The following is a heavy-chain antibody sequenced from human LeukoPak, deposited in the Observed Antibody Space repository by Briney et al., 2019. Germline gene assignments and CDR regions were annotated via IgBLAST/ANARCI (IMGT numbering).Heavy chain of an antibody. CDR2: IYPSDSDT. D-gene: IGHD6-13*01. V-gene: IGHV5-51*01. CDR1: GYRFTSYW. J-gene: IGHJ3*01. Sequence: GGSLQISCKGSGYRFTSYWIGWVRQMPGKGLEWMGIIYPSDSDTTYSPSFQGQVTISADKSISTAYLQWSSLKASDTAMYYCARVGIAAESGDAFDVWGQGTMVTVSS. CDR3: ARVGIAAESGDAFDV.